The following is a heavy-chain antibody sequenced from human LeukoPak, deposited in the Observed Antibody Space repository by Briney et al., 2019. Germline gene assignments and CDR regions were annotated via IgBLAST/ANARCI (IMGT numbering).Heavy chain of an antibody. J-gene: IGHJ4*02. CDR3: ARDLYSSSSNRGY. Sequence: PGGSLRLSCAASGFTFSSYEMNWVRQAPGKGLEWVSYISRSGSTIYYADSVKGRFTISRDNAKNSLYLQMNSLRAEDTAVYYCARDLYSSSSNRGYWGQGTLVTVSS. V-gene: IGHV3-48*03. D-gene: IGHD6-13*01. CDR2: ISRSGSTI. CDR1: GFTFSSYE.